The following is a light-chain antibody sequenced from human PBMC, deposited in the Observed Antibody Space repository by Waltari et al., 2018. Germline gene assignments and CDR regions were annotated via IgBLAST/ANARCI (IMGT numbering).Light chain of an antibody. J-gene: IGKJ2*01. CDR3: LQDYNYPRT. Sequence: AIQLTQSPSTLSAPGRHRATITCRASQGIRNDLGWYQQKPGKAPTLLIYAASSLQSGVPSRFSGSGSGTDFTLTIGSLQPDDFATYYCLQDYNYPRTFGQGTKLEIK. CDR2: AAS. V-gene: IGKV1-6*01. CDR1: QGIRND.